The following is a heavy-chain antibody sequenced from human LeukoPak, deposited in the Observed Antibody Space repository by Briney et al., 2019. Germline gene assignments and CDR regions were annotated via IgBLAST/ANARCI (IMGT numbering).Heavy chain of an antibody. CDR2: INTDGTTT. CDR3: ARDVRGYSYGSYYYYYYYMDV. CDR1: GFTFNMYW. V-gene: IGHV3-74*01. Sequence: PGGSLRLSCAASGFTFNMYWMHWVRQVPGKGLVWVSRINTDGTTTDHADSVKGRFTISRDNAKNTLYLQMGSLRAEDMAVYYCARDVRGYSYGSYYYYYYYMDVWGKGTTVTVSS. D-gene: IGHD5-18*01. J-gene: IGHJ6*03.